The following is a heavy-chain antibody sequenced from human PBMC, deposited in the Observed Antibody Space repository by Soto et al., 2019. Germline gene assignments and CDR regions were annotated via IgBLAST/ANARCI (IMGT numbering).Heavy chain of an antibody. CDR1: GFTFSDYA. CDR2: ISYDGRQK. J-gene: IGHJ3*02. Sequence: QVQLVESGGGVVQPQRSLSLSCAASGFTFSDYAMHWVRRAPGKGLEWVAVISYDGRQKFYTESVKGRYSISSDNSNNSLYLQMNSLSTEDTAVYYCASISHFRPVIHATAVTSSRDAAFDICGQGTMVTVSP. V-gene: IGHV3-30*04. CDR3: ASISHFRPVIHATAVTSSRDAAFDI. D-gene: IGHD2-21*02.